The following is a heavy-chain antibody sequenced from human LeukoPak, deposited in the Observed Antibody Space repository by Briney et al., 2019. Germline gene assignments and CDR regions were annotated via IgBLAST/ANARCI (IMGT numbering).Heavy chain of an antibody. V-gene: IGHV3-74*01. D-gene: IGHD1-20*01. CDR2: INSDGSST. J-gene: IGHJ4*02. CDR3: AKGGVTGTITAVDY. CDR1: GFTFSNYW. Sequence: GGSLRLSCAASGFTFSNYWMHWVRQAPGKGLVWVSRINSDGSSTTYADSVKGRFTISRDNSKNTLYLQMNSLRAEDTAVYYCAKGGVTGTITAVDYWGQGTLVTVSS.